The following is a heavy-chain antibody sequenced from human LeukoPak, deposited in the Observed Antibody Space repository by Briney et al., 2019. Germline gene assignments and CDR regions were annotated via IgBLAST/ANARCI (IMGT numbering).Heavy chain of an antibody. CDR2: INPNSGAT. V-gene: IGHV1-2*02. J-gene: IGHJ4*02. CDR1: EYTFTGYY. Sequence: ASVKVSCKASEYTFTGYYMHWVRQAPGQGLEWMGWINPNSGATDYAQNFQGRVTLTRDTSISTAYMELSRLRSDDSAVYYCASGYRFGIWGQGTLVTVSS. D-gene: IGHD5-18*01. CDR3: ASGYRFGI.